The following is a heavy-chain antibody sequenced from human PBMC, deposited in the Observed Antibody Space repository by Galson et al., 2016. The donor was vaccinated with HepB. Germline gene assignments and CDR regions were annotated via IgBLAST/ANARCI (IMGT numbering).Heavy chain of an antibody. V-gene: IGHV3-23*01. D-gene: IGHD2-2*01. J-gene: IGHJ5*02. CDR2: ISGSGTAT. Sequence: SLRLSCAASGFTFNNYALSWVRQAPGKGLEWVSGISGSGTATHYADSVKGRFTISRDNSKNTLYLQMNSLRADDTAVYYCAKDQLIVIVPAAGNWFGPWGQGTLVTVSS. CDR1: GFTFNNYA. CDR3: AKDQLIVIVPAAGNWFGP.